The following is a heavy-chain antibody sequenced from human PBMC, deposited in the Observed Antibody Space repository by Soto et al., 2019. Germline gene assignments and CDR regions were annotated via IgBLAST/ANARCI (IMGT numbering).Heavy chain of an antibody. J-gene: IGHJ4*02. CDR3: AKLVIGGYPAPSDY. CDR1: GFTFSSYA. V-gene: IGHV3-30-3*02. CDR2: ISGGGSSK. D-gene: IGHD3-22*01. Sequence: GGSLRLSCAASGFTFSSYAMHWVRQAPGKGLEWVAVISGGGSSKYYADSVKGRFTISRDNSNNTLYLQMNSLRAEDTAVYRCAKLVIGGYPAPSDYWGQGTLVTVSS.